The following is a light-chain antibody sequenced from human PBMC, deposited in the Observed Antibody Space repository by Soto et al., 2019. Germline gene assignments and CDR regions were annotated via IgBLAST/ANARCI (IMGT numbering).Light chain of an antibody. J-gene: IGKJ2*01. CDR1: QSFRSS. Sequence: EIVLPQSQAPLFWSPGERATLSCRASQSFRSSLAWYQQKPGQAPRLLIYDASNRATAIPARFSGSGSGTDFTLTISSLEPEDFAVYYCQQRTNWPYTFGQGTKLEIK. CDR2: DAS. CDR3: QQRTNWPYT. V-gene: IGKV3-11*01.